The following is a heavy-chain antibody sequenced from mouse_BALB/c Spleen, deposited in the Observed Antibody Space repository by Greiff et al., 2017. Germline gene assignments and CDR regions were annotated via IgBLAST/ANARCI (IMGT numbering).Heavy chain of an antibody. V-gene: IGHV5-6-5*01. Sequence: EVQVVESGGGLVKPGGSLKLSCAASGFTFSSYAMSWVRQTPEKRLEWVASISSGGSTYYPDSVKCRFTISRDNARNILYLQMSSLRSEDTAMYYCARGGGSSSPWFAYWGQGTLVTVSA. J-gene: IGHJ3*01. D-gene: IGHD1-1*01. CDR1: GFTFSSYA. CDR3: ARGGGSSSPWFAY. CDR2: ISSGGST.